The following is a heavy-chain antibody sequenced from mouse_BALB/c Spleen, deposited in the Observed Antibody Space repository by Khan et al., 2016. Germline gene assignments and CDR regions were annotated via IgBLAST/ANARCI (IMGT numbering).Heavy chain of an antibody. CDR2: INSNGGST. CDR1: GFTFSTYG. V-gene: IGHV5-6-3*01. J-gene: IGHJ2*01. D-gene: IGHD2-14*01. Sequence: EVQLQESGGGLVQPGGSLKLSCAASGFTFSTYGMSWVRQTPDKTPELVATINSNGGSTYYPDSVKGRFTISTDNAKNTLYLQMSSLKSEDTAMYYCARENYRYYFDYWGQGTTLTVSS. CDR3: ARENYRYYFDY.